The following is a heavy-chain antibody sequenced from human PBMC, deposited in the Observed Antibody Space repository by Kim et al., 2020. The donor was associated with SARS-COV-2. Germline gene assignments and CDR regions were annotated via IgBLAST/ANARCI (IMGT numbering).Heavy chain of an antibody. CDR3: AGECQSVHDY. J-gene: IGHJ4*02. D-gene: IGHD3-3*01. CDR1: GFTFSDSH. CDR2: IRNKADNSST. Sequence: GGSLRLSCAASGFTFSDSHMHWVRQASGKGLEWVGHIRNKADNSSTAYAASVQGRFTIARDDSKNTAYLHMDSLKTDDTALYYSAGECQSVHDYSAQGT. V-gene: IGHV3-73*01.